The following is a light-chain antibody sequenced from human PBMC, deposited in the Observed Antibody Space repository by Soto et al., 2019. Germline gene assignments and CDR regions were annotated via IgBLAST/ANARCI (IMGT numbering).Light chain of an antibody. CDR2: GNS. J-gene: IGLJ1*01. Sequence: QSVLTQPPSVSGAPGQRVTISCTGSSSNIGAGYDVHWYQQLPGTAPKLLIYGNSNRPSGVPDRFSGSKSDTSASLAITGLQAEAEADYYCQSYDSSLSGLVFGTGTKVTVL. CDR3: QSYDSSLSGLV. CDR1: SSNIGAGYD. V-gene: IGLV1-40*01.